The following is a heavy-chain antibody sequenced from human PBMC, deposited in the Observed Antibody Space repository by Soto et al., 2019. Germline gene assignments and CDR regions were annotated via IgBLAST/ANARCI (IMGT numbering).Heavy chain of an antibody. CDR3: ARVTNSFGSTYYDILTGFNDY. CDR1: GGSISSGGYY. J-gene: IGHJ4*02. Sequence: ASETLSLTCTVSGGSISSGGYYWSWIRQHPGKGLEWIGYIYYSGSTYYNPSLKSRVTISVDTSKNQFSLKLSSVTAADTAVYYCARVTNSFGSTYYDILTGFNDYWGQGTLVTVSS. V-gene: IGHV4-31*03. D-gene: IGHD3-9*01. CDR2: IYYSGST.